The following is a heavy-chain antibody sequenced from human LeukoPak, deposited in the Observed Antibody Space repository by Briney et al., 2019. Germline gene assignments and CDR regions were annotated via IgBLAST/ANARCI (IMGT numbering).Heavy chain of an antibody. D-gene: IGHD3-16*01. CDR1: GFTFSSYA. V-gene: IGHV3-30-3*01. J-gene: IGHJ4*02. CDR2: ISYDGSNK. CDR3: ARVLGWGISGPADY. Sequence: PGGSLRLSCAASGFTFSSYAMHWVRQAPGKGLEWVAVISYDGSNKYYADSVKGRFTISRDNSKNTLYLQMNSLRAEDTAVYYCARVLGWGISGPADYWGQGTLVTVSS.